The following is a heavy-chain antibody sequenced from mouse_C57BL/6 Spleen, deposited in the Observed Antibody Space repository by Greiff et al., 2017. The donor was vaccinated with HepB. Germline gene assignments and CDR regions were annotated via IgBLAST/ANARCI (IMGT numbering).Heavy chain of an antibody. CDR3: ARLGDSSGPWFAY. CDR1: GYTFTDYY. CDR2: IYPGSGNT. J-gene: IGHJ3*01. Sequence: QVQLQQSGAELVRPGASVKLSCKASGYTFTDYYINWVKQRPGQGLEWIARIYPGSGNTYYNEKFKGKATLTAEKSSSTAYMQLSSLTSEDSAVYFCARLGDSSGPWFAYWGQGTLVTVSA. D-gene: IGHD3-2*02. V-gene: IGHV1-76*01.